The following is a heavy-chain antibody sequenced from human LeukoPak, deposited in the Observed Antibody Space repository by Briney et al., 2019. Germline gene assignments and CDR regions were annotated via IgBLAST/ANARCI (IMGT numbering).Heavy chain of an antibody. CDR1: GGSISSYY. J-gene: IGHJ5*02. CDR2: IYYSGST. Sequence: SETLSLTCTVSGGSISSYYWSWIRQPPGKGLEWIGYIYYSGSTNYNPSLKSRVTISVDTSKNQFSLKLSSVTAADTVVYYCAGQRVVAATHWFDPWGQGTLVTVSS. CDR3: AGQRVVAATHWFDP. V-gene: IGHV4-59*08. D-gene: IGHD2-15*01.